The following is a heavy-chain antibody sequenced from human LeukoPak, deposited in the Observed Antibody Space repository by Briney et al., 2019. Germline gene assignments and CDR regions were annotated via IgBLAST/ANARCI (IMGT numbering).Heavy chain of an antibody. V-gene: IGHV3-33*01. CDR2: IWYDGSNK. J-gene: IGHJ6*02. Sequence: GRSLRLSCAASGFTFSSYGMHWVRQAPGKGLEWVAVIWYDGSNKYYADSVKGRFTISRDNSKNTLYLQMNSLRAEDTAVYYCARDHNYYYGMDLWPQDTTHTLPS. CDR1: GFTFSSYG. CDR3: ARDHNYYYGMDL.